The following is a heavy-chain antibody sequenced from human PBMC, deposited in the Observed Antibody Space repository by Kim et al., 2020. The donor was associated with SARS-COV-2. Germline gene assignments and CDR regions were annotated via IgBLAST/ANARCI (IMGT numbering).Heavy chain of an antibody. J-gene: IGHJ4*02. D-gene: IGHD4-17*01. V-gene: IGHV3-11*01. CDR2: ISSSGSTI. CDR3: ARWRPTTRRATVVTPFDY. Sequence: GGSLRLSCAASGFTFSDYYMSWIRQAPGKGLEWVSYISSSGSTIYYADSVKGRFTISRDNAKNSLYLQMNSLRAEDTAVYYCARWRPTTRRATVVTPFDYWGQGTLVTVSS. CDR1: GFTFSDYY.